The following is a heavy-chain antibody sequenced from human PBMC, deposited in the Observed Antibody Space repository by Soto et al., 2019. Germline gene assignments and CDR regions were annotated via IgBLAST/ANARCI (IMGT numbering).Heavy chain of an antibody. Sequence: SELLCLTYTVFEGYIRSHYWSWLLQPPGKGLEWIGYIYYSGSTNYNPSLKSRVTISVDTSKNQFSLKLSSVTAADSAVYYCARLGGYYHSIGPWGQGTLVTVP. CDR2: IYYSGST. CDR3: ARLGGYYHSIGP. J-gene: IGHJ5*02. CDR1: EGYIRSHY. D-gene: IGHD3-22*01. V-gene: IGHV4-59*08.